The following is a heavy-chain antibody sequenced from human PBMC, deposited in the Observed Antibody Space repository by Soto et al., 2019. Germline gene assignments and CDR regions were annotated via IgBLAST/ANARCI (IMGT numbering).Heavy chain of an antibody. CDR3: ARDVTGTTYEDSWFDP. V-gene: IGHV3-33*01. Sequence: QVQLVESGGGVVQPGRSLRLSCAASGFTFSSYGMHWVRQAPGKGLEWVAVIWYDGSNKYYADSVKGRFTISRDNSKNTLYLQMNSLRAEDTAVYYCARDVTGTTYEDSWFDPWGQGTLVTVSS. CDR2: IWYDGSNK. CDR1: GFTFSSYG. D-gene: IGHD1-1*01. J-gene: IGHJ5*02.